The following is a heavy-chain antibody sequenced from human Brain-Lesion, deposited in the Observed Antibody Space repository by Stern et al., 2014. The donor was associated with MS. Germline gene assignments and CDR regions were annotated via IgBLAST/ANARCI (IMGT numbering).Heavy chain of an antibody. D-gene: IGHD3-3*01. CDR1: GYIFTGYY. Sequence: QVQLVESGAEVKKPAASVKVSCKTSGYIFTGYYIHWVRQAPGQGLAWMAWINPNTGGTKYAQKFQGRVTMSRDTSISTAYVELSSLTSDDTAVYYCARDQRGITIFGVVTDYYYLGMDVWGQGTTVTVSS. V-gene: IGHV1-2*02. CDR3: ARDQRGITIFGVVTDYYYLGMDV. CDR2: INPNTGGT. J-gene: IGHJ6*02.